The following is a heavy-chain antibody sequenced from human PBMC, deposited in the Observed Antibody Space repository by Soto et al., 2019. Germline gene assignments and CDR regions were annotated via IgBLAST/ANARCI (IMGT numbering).Heavy chain of an antibody. CDR2: IIPIFGTA. J-gene: IGHJ5*02. CDR3: ARYHSSSSQYNWFDP. Sequence: GASVKVSCKASGGTFSSYAISWVRQAPGQGLEWMGGIIPIFGTANYAQKFQGRVTITADESTSTAYMELSSLRSEDTAVYYCARYHSSSSQYNWFDPWGQGTLVTVSS. V-gene: IGHV1-69*13. CDR1: GGTFSSYA. D-gene: IGHD6-6*01.